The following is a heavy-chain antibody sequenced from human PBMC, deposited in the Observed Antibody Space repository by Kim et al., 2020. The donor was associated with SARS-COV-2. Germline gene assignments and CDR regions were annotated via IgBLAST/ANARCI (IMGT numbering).Heavy chain of an antibody. J-gene: IGHJ6*02. D-gene: IGHD6-13*01. CDR1: GYTFTSYG. Sequence: ASVKVSCKASGYTFTSYGISWVRQAPGQGLEWMGWISAYNGNTNYAQKLQGRVTMTTDTSTSTAYMELRSLRSDDTAVYYCARVLLNSSPARFYYYYGMDVWGQGTTVTVSS. CDR3: ARVLLNSSPARFYYYYGMDV. V-gene: IGHV1-18*01. CDR2: ISAYNGNT.